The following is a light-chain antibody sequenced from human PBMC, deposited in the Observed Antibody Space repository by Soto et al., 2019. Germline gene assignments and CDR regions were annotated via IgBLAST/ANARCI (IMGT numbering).Light chain of an antibody. CDR1: SSDVGGYNY. CDR2: DVS. Sequence: QSALTQPRSVSGSPGQSVTISCTGTSSDVGGYNYVSWYQQHPGKAPKLMIYDVSKRPSGVPDRFSGSKSGNTASLTISGRQAEEVADYSCCLYAGCYTWVFGGGTKLT. V-gene: IGLV2-11*01. CDR3: CLYAGCYTWV. J-gene: IGLJ3*02.